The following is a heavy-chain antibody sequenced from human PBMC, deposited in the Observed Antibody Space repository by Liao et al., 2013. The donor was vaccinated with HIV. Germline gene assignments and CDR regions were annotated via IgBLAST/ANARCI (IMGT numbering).Heavy chain of an antibody. Sequence: QVQLQQWGAGLLKSSETLSLTCAVYGGSFSGHYWSWVRQPPGKGLEWIGEISHSGSTSYNPSLKSRLTISVDTSMNQFSLKLSSVTAADTAVYYCARDSEDYGDYVGWFDPGAREPWSPSPQ. V-gene: IGHV4-34*01. CDR1: GGSFSGHY. CDR3: ARDSEDYGDYVGWFDP. CDR2: ISHSGST. J-gene: IGHJ5*02. D-gene: IGHD4-17*01.